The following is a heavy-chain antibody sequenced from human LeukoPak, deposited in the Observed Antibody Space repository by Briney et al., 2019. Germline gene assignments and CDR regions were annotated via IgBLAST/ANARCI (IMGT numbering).Heavy chain of an antibody. Sequence: SVKVSCKASGYTFTGYYMHWVRQAPGQGLEWMGGIIPIFGTANYAQKFQGRVTITADESTSTAYMELSSLRSEDTAVYYCARDRIAAAGSIDYWGQGTLVTVSS. CDR2: IIPIFGTA. CDR1: GYTFTGYY. D-gene: IGHD6-13*01. CDR3: ARDRIAAAGSIDY. V-gene: IGHV1-69*13. J-gene: IGHJ4*02.